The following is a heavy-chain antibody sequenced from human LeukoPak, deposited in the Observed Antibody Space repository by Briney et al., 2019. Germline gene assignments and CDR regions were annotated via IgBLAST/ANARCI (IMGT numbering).Heavy chain of an antibody. CDR1: GYSISSGYY. J-gene: IGHJ5*02. Sequence: SETLSLTCAVSGYSISSGYYWGWIRQPPGKGLEWIGSIYHSGSTYYNPSLKSRVTISVDTSKNQFSLKLSSVTAADTAVYYCARGSDIVVVPAAIEAWFDPWGPGTLVTVSS. CDR2: IYHSGST. D-gene: IGHD2-2*02. V-gene: IGHV4-38-2*01. CDR3: ARGSDIVVVPAAIEAWFDP.